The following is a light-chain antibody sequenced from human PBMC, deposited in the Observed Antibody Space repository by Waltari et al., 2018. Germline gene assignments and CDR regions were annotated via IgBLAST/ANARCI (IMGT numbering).Light chain of an antibody. Sequence: EIVMTPSPATLSVSPGERATLSCSASQSVSSNLAWYQQKPGQAPRLLIYGASTRATGIPARFSGSGSGTEFTLTISSLQSEDFAVYYCQQYNNWPPEYTFGQGTKLEIK. CDR3: QQYNNWPPEYT. CDR1: QSVSSN. V-gene: IGKV3-15*01. CDR2: GAS. J-gene: IGKJ2*01.